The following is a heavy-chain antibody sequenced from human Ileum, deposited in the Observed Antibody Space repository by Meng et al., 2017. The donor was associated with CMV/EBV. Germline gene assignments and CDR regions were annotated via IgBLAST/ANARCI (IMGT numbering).Heavy chain of an antibody. Sequence: APGQGLEWMGWINPNSGGTNYAQKFQGRVTMTRDTSISTAYMELSRLRSDDTAVYYCARTSNWGTDYWGQGTLVTVSS. V-gene: IGHV1-2*02. D-gene: IGHD7-27*01. CDR3: ARTSNWGTDY. CDR2: INPNSGGT. J-gene: IGHJ4*02.